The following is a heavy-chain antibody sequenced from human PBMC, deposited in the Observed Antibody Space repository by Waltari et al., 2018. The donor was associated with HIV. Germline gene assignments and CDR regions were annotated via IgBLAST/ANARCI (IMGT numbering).Heavy chain of an antibody. J-gene: IGHJ4*02. D-gene: IGHD2-21*01. CDR3: AREGGSWEPSCGDDCYSVFDY. CDR2: ISRTSNYI. Sequence: EVQLVESGGGLVKPGGSLRLPCEASKFTFNTYGMNWVHQAPGKGLEWVSSISRTSNYIYYADSVKGRFTISRDNAKNTLYLQMNGLRAEDTAIYFCAREGGSWEPSCGDDCYSVFDYWGRGVLVTVSS. CDR1: KFTFNTYG. V-gene: IGHV3-21*02.